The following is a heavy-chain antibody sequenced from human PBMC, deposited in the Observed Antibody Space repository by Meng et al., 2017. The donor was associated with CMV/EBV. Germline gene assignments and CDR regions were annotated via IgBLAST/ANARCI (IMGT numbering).Heavy chain of an antibody. V-gene: IGHV3-15*01. J-gene: IGHJ4*02. CDR1: GFTFSNAW. Sequence: GESLKISCAASGFTFSNAWMSWVRQAPGKGLEWVGRIKSKTDGGTTDYAAPVKGRFTISRDDSKNTLYLQMNSLKTEDTAVYYCTTVYRYYDFWSGIDYWGQGTLVIVSS. D-gene: IGHD3-3*01. CDR2: IKSKTDGGTT. CDR3: TTVYRYYDFWSGIDY.